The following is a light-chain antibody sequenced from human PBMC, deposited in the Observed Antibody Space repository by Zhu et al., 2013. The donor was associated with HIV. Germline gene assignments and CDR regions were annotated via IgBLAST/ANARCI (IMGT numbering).Light chain of an antibody. J-gene: IGKJ3*01. Sequence: DIQMTQSPSSLSASVGDRVTITCRASQSISTYLNWFQQKPGKAPNLLIYAASSLQSGVPSRFSGSGSGTDFTLTINSLQPEDFATYYCQQSYSTPLTFGPGTKVD. CDR1: QSISTY. CDR3: QQSYSTPLT. V-gene: IGKV1-39*01. CDR2: AAS.